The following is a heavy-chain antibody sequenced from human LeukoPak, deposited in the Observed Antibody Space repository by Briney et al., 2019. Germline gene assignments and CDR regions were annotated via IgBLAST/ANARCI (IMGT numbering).Heavy chain of an antibody. D-gene: IGHD1-1*01. V-gene: IGHV3-9*01. Sequence: PGGSLRLSCAASGFTFDDYAMHWVRQAPGKGLEWVSGISWNSGSIGYADSVKGRFTISRDNAKNSLYLQMNSLRAEDTALYYCAKDILKRVQLDRSHFDYWGQGTLVTVSS. CDR1: GFTFDDYA. CDR2: ISWNSGSI. J-gene: IGHJ4*02. CDR3: AKDILKRVQLDRSHFDY.